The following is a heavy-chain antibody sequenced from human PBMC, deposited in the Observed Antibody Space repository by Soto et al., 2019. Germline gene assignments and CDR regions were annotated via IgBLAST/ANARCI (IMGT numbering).Heavy chain of an antibody. V-gene: IGHV4-34*01. D-gene: IGHD6-19*01. Sequence: SATLSLPCAVYGGSFIGYDWSLIRQLLGKGLEWIGEINHSGSTNYNPSLKSRVTISVDTSKNQFSLKLSSVTAADTAVYYCARAMRDSSGWYGGGYYYYYYGMDVWGQGTTVTVS. CDR1: GGSFIGYD. CDR2: INHSGST. J-gene: IGHJ6*02. CDR3: ARAMRDSSGWYGGGYYYYYYGMDV.